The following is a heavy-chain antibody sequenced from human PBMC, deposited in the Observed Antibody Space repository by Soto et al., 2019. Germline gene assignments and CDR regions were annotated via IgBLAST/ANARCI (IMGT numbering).Heavy chain of an antibody. CDR1: GGTFSSYA. J-gene: IGHJ4*02. Sequence: SVKVSCKASGGTFSSYAISWVRQAPGQGLEWMGGIIPIFGTANYAQKFQGRVTITADESTSTAYMELRSLRSDDTAVYYCARDSSSPDYDFDYWGQGTLVTVSS. D-gene: IGHD6-6*01. CDR2: IIPIFGTA. CDR3: ARDSSSPDYDFDY. V-gene: IGHV1-69*13.